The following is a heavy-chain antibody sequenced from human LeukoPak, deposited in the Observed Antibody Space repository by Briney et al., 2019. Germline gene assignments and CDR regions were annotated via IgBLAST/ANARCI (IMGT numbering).Heavy chain of an antibody. Sequence: PSETLSLTCTVSGVSISSGDYYWRWLRQPPGKGLEWIGFIYYSGSTYYHPSGKSRFTISVDTSKNQFSLKLSSVTAADTAVYYCARKSMVRGVVSFFDYWGQGTLVTVSS. J-gene: IGHJ4*02. V-gene: IGHV4-30-4*01. CDR3: ARKSMVRGVVSFFDY. CDR1: GVSISSGDYY. CDR2: IYYSGST. D-gene: IGHD3-10*01.